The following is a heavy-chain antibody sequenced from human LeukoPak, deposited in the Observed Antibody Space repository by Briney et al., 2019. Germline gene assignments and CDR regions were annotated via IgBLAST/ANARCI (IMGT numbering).Heavy chain of an antibody. D-gene: IGHD6-19*01. CDR3: AKGRFTSGWSFDY. Sequence: PGGSLRLSCAGSGFTFSSYGMHWVRQAPGKGLEWVAVISPDGSFKYCADSVKGRFTISRDNSKNTLYLQMNSLSAEDTAVYYCAKGRFTSGWSFDYWGQGTLVTVSS. J-gene: IGHJ4*02. V-gene: IGHV3-30*18. CDR1: GFTFSSYG. CDR2: ISPDGSFK.